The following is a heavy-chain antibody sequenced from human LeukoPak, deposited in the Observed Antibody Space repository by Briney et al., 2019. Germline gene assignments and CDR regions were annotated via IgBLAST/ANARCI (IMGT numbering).Heavy chain of an antibody. V-gene: IGHV3-48*04. J-gene: IGHJ4*02. Sequence: PGGSLRLSCAASGFTFSSYSMNRVRQAPGKGLEWVSYISSSSSTIYYADSVKGRFTISRDNAKNTLYLQMNRLRAEDTDVYYCAREDRDSSSLDYWGQGTLVTVSS. CDR2: ISSSSSTI. D-gene: IGHD6-6*01. CDR1: GFTFSSYS. CDR3: AREDRDSSSLDY.